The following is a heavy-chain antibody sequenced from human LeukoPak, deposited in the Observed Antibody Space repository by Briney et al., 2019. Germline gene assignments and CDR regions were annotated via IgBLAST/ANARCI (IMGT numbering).Heavy chain of an antibody. CDR2: ISYDGSNK. J-gene: IGHJ4*02. D-gene: IGHD5-18*01. V-gene: IGHV3-30-3*01. CDR1: GFTFSSYA. CDR3: ASGIQLWDFDY. Sequence: GRSLRLSCAASGFTFSSYAMHWVRQASGKGLEWVAVISYDGSNKYYADSVKGRFTISRDNSKNTLYLQMNSLRAEDTAVYYCASGIQLWDFDYWGQGTLVTVSS.